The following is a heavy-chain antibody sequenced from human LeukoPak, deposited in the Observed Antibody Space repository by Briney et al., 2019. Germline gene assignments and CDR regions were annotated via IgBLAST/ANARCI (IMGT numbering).Heavy chain of an antibody. V-gene: IGHV1-46*01. CDR1: GYTFTSYY. J-gene: IGHJ3*02. Sequence: ASVKVSCKASGYTFTSYYMHWVRQAPGQGLEWMGIINPSGGSTSYAQKFQGRVTMTRDTSTSTVYMELSRLRSDDTAVYYCARSSVSAPFDIWGQGTMVTVSS. CDR2: INPSGGST. CDR3: ARSSVSAPFDI.